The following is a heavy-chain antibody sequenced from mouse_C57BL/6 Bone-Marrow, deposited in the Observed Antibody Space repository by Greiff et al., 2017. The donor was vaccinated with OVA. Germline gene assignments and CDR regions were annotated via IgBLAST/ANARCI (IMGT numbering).Heavy chain of an antibody. CDR1: GYTFTSYG. CDR2: IYPRSGNT. CDR3: ARRYYGYSYYYAMDY. D-gene: IGHD2-2*01. Sequence: QVQLQQSGAELARPGASVKLSCKASGYTFTSYGISWVKQRTGQGLEWIGEIYPRSGNTYYNEKFKGKATLTADNSSSTAYMELRSLTSEDSAVYFCARRYYGYSYYYAMDYWGQGTSVTVSS. J-gene: IGHJ4*01. V-gene: IGHV1-81*01.